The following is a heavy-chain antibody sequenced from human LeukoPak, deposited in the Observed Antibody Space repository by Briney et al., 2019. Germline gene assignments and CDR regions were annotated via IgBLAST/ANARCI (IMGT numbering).Heavy chain of an antibody. CDR2: ISSSSSTI. J-gene: IGHJ4*02. CDR3: ARDAPPRGSGSYLSN. D-gene: IGHD3-10*01. Sequence: GGSLRLSCAASGFTFSTYSMNWVRQAPGKGLEWVSYISSSSSTIYYADSVKGRFAISRDNAKNSLYLQMDSLRDEDTAVYYCARDAPPRGSGSYLSNWGQGTLVTVSS. CDR1: GFTFSTYS. V-gene: IGHV3-48*02.